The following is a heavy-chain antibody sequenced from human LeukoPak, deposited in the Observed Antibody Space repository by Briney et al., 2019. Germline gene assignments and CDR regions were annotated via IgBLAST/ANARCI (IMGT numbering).Heavy chain of an antibody. Sequence: SETLSLTCTVSGGSISSSSYYWGWIRQPPGKGLEWIGSLYYSGSTYYNPSLKSRVTISVYTSKNQFSLKLSSVTAADTAVYYCHFEDYYDSSGYIPWGQGTLVTVSS. J-gene: IGHJ5*02. D-gene: IGHD3-22*01. CDR3: HFEDYYDSSGYIP. V-gene: IGHV4-39*01. CDR1: GGSISSSSYY. CDR2: LYYSGST.